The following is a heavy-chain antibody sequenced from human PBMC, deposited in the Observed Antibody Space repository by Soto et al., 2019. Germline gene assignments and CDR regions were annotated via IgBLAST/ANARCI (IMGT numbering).Heavy chain of an antibody. CDR3: ARVRSSGNLYYYYYGMDV. D-gene: IGHD6-13*01. J-gene: IGHJ6*02. CDR2: ISPSGGST. Sequence: GASVKVSCKASGYTFTSYYMHWVRQAPGQGLEWMGIISPSGGSTSYAQRFQGRVTMTRDTSTSTVYMELSSLRSEDTAVYYCARVRSSGNLYYYYYGMDVWGQGTTVTVSS. V-gene: IGHV1-46*01. CDR1: GYTFTSYY.